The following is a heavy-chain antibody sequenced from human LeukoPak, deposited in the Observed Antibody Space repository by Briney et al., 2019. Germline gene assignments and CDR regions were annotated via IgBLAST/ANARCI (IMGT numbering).Heavy chain of an antibody. D-gene: IGHD3-22*01. Sequence: GGSLRLSCAASGFTFSSYGMHWVRQAPGKGLEWVAFIRYDGSNKYYADSVKGRFTISRDNSKNTLYLQMNNLRAEDTAVYYCAKGLLYDSSGWTLDYWGQGTLVTVSS. CDR2: IRYDGSNK. CDR1: GFTFSSYG. V-gene: IGHV3-30*02. J-gene: IGHJ4*02. CDR3: AKGLLYDSSGWTLDY.